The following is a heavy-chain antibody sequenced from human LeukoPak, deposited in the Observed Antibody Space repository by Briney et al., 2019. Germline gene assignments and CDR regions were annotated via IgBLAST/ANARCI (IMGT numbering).Heavy chain of an antibody. CDR1: GYTLTELS. V-gene: IGHV1-24*01. D-gene: IGHD3-10*01. CDR3: ASSSGALGFGELLFF. J-gene: IGHJ4*02. Sequence: ASVKVSCKVSGYTLTELSIHWVRQAPGKGLEWMGGFDPENGDTIYAQKFQGRVTMTRDMSTSTVYMELSSLRSEDTAVYYCASSSGALGFGELLFFWGQGTLVTVSS. CDR2: FDPENGDT.